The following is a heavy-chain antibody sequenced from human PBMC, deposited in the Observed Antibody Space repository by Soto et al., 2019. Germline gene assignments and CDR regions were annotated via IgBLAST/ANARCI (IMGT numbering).Heavy chain of an antibody. V-gene: IGHV1-69*13. CDR2: IIPIFGTA. J-gene: IGHJ4*02. Sequence: ASVKVSCKASGGTFSSYAISWVRQAPGQGLEWMGGIIPIFGTANYAQKFQGRVTITADESTSTAYMELSSLRSEDTAVYYCASSSSQLAHPQPIDYWGQGTLVTVSS. CDR3: ASSSSQLAHPQPIDY. CDR1: GGTFSSYA. D-gene: IGHD6-6*01.